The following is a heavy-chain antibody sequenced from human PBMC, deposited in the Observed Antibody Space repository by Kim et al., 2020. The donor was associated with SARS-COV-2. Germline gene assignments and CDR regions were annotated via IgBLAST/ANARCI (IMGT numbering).Heavy chain of an antibody. CDR3: TRSSSTIYGDYYLGY. D-gene: IGHD2-21*02. J-gene: IGHJ4*02. Sequence: ASVKGRFSISRDNSKSIAYLQMNSLRTEDTAVYYCTRSSSTIYGDYYLGYWGQGTLVTVSS. V-gene: IGHV3-49*02.